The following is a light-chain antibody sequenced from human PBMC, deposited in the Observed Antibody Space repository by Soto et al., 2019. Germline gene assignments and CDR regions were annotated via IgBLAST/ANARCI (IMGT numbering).Light chain of an antibody. CDR1: QSVSSN. J-gene: IGKJ4*01. Sequence: EIVMTQSPATLSVSPGERATLSCRASQSVSSNLAWYQQKPGQAPRLLIYGASTRATGIPARFSGSGSGTEFTLTISSLQSEDFAVYYCQQYNNWPWRLTFGGGTKVEIK. V-gene: IGKV3-15*01. CDR3: QQYNNWPWRLT. CDR2: GAS.